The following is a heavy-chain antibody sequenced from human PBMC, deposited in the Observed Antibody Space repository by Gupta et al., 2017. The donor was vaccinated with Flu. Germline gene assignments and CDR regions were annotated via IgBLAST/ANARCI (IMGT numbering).Heavy chain of an antibody. D-gene: IGHD3-3*02. V-gene: IGHV4-61*02. Sequence: QVQLQESGPGLVKPSQTLSLTCTVPGGFFTTGSYYWSCLRQPAGKGLEYIGRIYSTVYTSYTPSLKSRVTISLDTSKTQFSLKLGFVTAADTAVYYCATFMVHWFDPWGQGTLVTVSS. CDR2: IYSTVYT. CDR3: ATFMVHWFDP. CDR1: GGFFTTGSYY. J-gene: IGHJ5*02.